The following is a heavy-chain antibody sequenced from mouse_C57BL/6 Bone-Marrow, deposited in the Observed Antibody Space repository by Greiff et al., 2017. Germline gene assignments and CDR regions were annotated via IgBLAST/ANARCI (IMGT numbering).Heavy chain of an antibody. CDR1: GFTFNTYA. CDR2: IRRKSSNYAT. CDR3: VSSYAMDY. J-gene: IGHJ4*01. V-gene: IGHV10-3*01. Sequence: EVKLQESGGGLVQPKGSLKLSCAASGFTFNTYAMHWVRQAPGKGLEWVARIRRKSSNYATYYADSVKDRFTISRDDSQSMLYLQMNNLKTEDTAMYYCVSSYAMDYWGQGTSVTVSS.